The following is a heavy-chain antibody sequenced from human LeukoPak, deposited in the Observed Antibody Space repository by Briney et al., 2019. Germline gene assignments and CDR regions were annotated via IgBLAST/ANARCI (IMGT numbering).Heavy chain of an antibody. CDR3: ARHALPLGRNAFDI. J-gene: IGHJ3*02. V-gene: IGHV4-39*01. Sequence: PSETLSLTCTVSGGSISSSSYYWGWIRQPPGKGLEWIGSIYYSGSTYYNPSLKSRVTISVDTSKNQFSLKLSSVTAADTAVYYCARHALPLGRNAFDIWGQGTMVTVSS. CDR1: GGSISSSSYY. D-gene: IGHD3-10*01. CDR2: IYYSGST.